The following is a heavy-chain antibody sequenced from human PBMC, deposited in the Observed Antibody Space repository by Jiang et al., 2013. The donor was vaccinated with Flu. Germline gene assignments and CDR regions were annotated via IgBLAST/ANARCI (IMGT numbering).Heavy chain of an antibody. Sequence: QSGAEVKKPGASVKVSCKASGYTFISYGISWVRQAPGQGLEWMGWISAYNGNTNYAQKLQGRVTFTTDTSTTTAYMELRSLRSDDTAMYYCARDQGHTIMVPGDDWGQGTLVTVSS. J-gene: IGHJ4*02. CDR3: ARDQGHTIMVPGDD. D-gene: IGHD5-18*01. V-gene: IGHV1-18*01. CDR1: GYTFISYG. CDR2: ISAYNGNT.